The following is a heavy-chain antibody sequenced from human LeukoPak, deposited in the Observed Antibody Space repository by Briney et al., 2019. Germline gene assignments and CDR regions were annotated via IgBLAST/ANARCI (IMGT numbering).Heavy chain of an antibody. D-gene: IGHD6-19*01. CDR3: ALGAVAGLRHFDY. Sequence: GGSLRLSCAASGFTFDDYAMHWVRQAPGMGLEWVSGISWNSGSIGYADSVKGRFTISRDNAKNSLYLQMNSLRAEDTALYYCALGAVAGLRHFDYWGQGTLVTVSS. J-gene: IGHJ4*02. V-gene: IGHV3-9*01. CDR1: GFTFDDYA. CDR2: ISWNSGSI.